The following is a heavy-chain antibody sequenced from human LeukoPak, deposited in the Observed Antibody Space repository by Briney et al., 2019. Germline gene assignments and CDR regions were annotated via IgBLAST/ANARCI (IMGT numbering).Heavy chain of an antibody. D-gene: IGHD3-16*01. CDR3: AKAQGGGPYYMDV. CDR1: GFTFNTYG. V-gene: IGHV3-30*02. Sequence: GGSLRLSCAASGFTFNTYGMHWVRQAPGKGLEWVAFIRYDGSNKYYADSVKGRFTISRDNSKNTLYLQMNSLRAEDTAVYYYAKAQGGGPYYMDVWGKGTTVTVSS. J-gene: IGHJ6*03. CDR2: IRYDGSNK.